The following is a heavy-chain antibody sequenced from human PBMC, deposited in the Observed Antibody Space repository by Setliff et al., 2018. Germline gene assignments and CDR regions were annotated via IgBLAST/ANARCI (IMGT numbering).Heavy chain of an antibody. CDR1: GGTFRTYE. J-gene: IGHJ4*02. D-gene: IGHD3-10*01. V-gene: IGHV1-46*01. CDR3: ARAGMAASNRKGVFEF. Sequence: ASVKVSCKASGGTFRTYEINWVRQAPGQGFEWMGIINPGGVTFSSTQNFEGRVSMTSDTSTSTVFMELNSLTSDDTGVYYCARAGMAASNRKGVFEFWGQGTLVTVS. CDR2: INPGGVTF.